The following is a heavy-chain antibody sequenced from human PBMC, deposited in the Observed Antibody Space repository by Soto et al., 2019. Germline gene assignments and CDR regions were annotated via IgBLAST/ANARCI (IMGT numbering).Heavy chain of an antibody. D-gene: IGHD2-15*01. J-gene: IGHJ4*02. CDR2: IWYDGSNK. CDR1: GFTFSSYG. Sequence: QVQLVESGGGVVQPGRSLRLSCAASGFTFSSYGMHWVRQAPGKGLEWVAVIWYDGSNKYYADSVKGRFTISRDNSKNTLYRQMNSLRAEDTAVYYCARDLGYCSGGSCLPDYWGQGTLVTVSS. V-gene: IGHV3-33*01. CDR3: ARDLGYCSGGSCLPDY.